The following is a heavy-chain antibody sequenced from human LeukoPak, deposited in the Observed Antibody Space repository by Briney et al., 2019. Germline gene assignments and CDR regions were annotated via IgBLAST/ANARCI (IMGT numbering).Heavy chain of an antibody. J-gene: IGHJ5*02. CDR2: VYHDGTT. V-gene: IGHV4-59*01. CDR1: GVSISSYY. D-gene: IGHD2-2*01. Sequence: PSETLSLTCTVSGVSISSYYWSWIRQSPGKGLGWIGYVYHDGTTIYDPSLKSRVTMSMDTSKNQFSLSLRSVTAADTALYYCARGSTSPFAPWGQGTLVTVSS. CDR3: ARGSTSPFAP.